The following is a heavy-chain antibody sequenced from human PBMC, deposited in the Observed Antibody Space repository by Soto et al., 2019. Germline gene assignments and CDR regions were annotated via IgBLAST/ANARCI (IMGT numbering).Heavy chain of an antibody. CDR3: AKGANSHYDFWSGYFPFADY. J-gene: IGHJ4*02. CDR2: ISGSGGST. CDR1: GFTFSSYA. Sequence: GGSLRLSCAASGFTFSSYAMSWVRQAPGKGLEWVSAISGSGGSTYYADSVKGRFTISRDNSKNTLYLQMNSLRAEDTAVYYCAKGANSHYDFWSGYFPFADYWGQGTLVTVSS. D-gene: IGHD3-3*01. V-gene: IGHV3-23*01.